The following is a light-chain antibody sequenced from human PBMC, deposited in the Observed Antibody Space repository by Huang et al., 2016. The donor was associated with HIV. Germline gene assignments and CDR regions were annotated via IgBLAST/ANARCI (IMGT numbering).Light chain of an antibody. Sequence: EIVMTQSPATLSVSPGERATLSCRASQTVNSNLAWYKHKPGQATRLLSYGASTRATGVPARFSGSGSGTMFTLTISSLQSEDFAVYYCQQYNNWLAFGQGTKVEIK. J-gene: IGKJ1*01. CDR1: QTVNSN. CDR3: QQYNNWLA. V-gene: IGKV3-15*01. CDR2: GAS.